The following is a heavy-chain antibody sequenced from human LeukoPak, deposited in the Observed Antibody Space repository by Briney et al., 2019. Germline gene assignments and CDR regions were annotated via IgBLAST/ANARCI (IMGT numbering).Heavy chain of an antibody. CDR3: ARLGGSSWADDAFDI. D-gene: IGHD6-13*01. J-gene: IGHJ3*02. Sequence: PSETLSLTCTVSGYSISSGYYWGWIRQPPGKGLEWIGSIYHSGSTYYNPSLKSRVTISVDTSKNQFSLKLSSVTAADTAVYYCARLGGSSWADDAFDIWGQGTMVTVSS. CDR2: IYHSGST. V-gene: IGHV4-38-2*02. CDR1: GYSISSGYY.